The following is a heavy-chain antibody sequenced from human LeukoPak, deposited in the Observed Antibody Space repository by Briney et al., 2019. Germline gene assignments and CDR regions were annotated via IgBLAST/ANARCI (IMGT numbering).Heavy chain of an antibody. CDR1: GGSFSGYY. D-gene: IGHD2-15*01. CDR3: ARAPPVKCSGGSCYPIYYYGMDV. Sequence: PSETLSLTCAVYGGSFSGYYWSWIRQPPGKGLEWIGEINHSGSTNYNPSLKSRVTISVDTSKNQFSLKLSSVTAADTAVYHCARAPPVKCSGGSCYPIYYYGMDVWGQGTTVTVSS. V-gene: IGHV4-34*01. CDR2: INHSGST. J-gene: IGHJ6*02.